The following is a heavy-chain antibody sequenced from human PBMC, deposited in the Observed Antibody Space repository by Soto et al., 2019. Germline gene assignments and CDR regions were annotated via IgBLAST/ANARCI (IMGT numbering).Heavy chain of an antibody. CDR2: MTGSGDRT. Sequence: EVQLLESGGGLVQPGGSLRLSCAASGFSFSSYAMSWVRQAPGKGLDWVSTMTGSGDRTNYADSVKGRFTISRDNGKNTLYLQMNSLRAEDTAVYYCATGIGGEVASVGAYWGQGTLVTVSS. J-gene: IGHJ4*02. D-gene: IGHD3-16*01. V-gene: IGHV3-23*01. CDR3: ATGIGGEVASVGAY. CDR1: GFSFSSYA.